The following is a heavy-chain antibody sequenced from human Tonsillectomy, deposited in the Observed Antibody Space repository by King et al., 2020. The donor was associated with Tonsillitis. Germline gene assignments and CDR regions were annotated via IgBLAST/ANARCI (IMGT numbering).Heavy chain of an antibody. Sequence: QLQESGPGLVKPSQTLSLTCTVSGGSISSDVYHWSCSRQHPGEGLVCIGSIYNSGSTSSNLSLTSRVTISLDTPKNQFSLKLSSVTAAATAVYYCAKEKVDYGENSWSLDFGFDVWGQGTMVTVSS. D-gene: IGHD4-23*01. CDR2: IYNSGST. CDR1: GGSISSDVYH. CDR3: AKEKVDYGENSWSLDFGFDV. V-gene: IGHV4-31*03. J-gene: IGHJ3*01.